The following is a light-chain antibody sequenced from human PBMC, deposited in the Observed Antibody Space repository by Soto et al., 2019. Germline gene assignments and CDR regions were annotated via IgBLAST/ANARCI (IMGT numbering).Light chain of an antibody. J-gene: IGKJ2*01. CDR1: QNIVRY. Sequence: DIQMPQSPSSLSASVGDRVTITCRASQNIVRYLNWYQQKPGSAPKLLIYLASSLQTGVPTRFSGSGSGGDFSLTISSLQPEDFATYYCQQSYTAHHTFGQGTKLQIK. CDR2: LAS. CDR3: QQSYTAHHT. V-gene: IGKV1-39*01.